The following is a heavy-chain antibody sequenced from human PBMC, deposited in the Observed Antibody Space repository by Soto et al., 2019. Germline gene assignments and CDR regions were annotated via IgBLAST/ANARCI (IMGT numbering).Heavy chain of an antibody. V-gene: IGHV1-46*01. CDR1: GYTFTSYY. CDR2: INPSGGST. CDR3: ARDRFLEWLLEYYYYGMDV. Sequence: ASVKVSCKASGYTFTSYYMHWVRQAPGQGLEWMGIINPSGGSTSYAQKFQGRVTMTRDTSTSTVYMELSSLRSEDTAVYYCARDRFLEWLLEYYYYGMDVWGQGTTVTVS. J-gene: IGHJ6*02. D-gene: IGHD3-3*01.